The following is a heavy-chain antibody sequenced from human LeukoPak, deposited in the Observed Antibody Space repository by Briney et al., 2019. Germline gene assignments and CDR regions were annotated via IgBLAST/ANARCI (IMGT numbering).Heavy chain of an antibody. CDR1: GGSISSSSYY. Sequence: SETLSLTCTVSGGSISSSSYYWGWIRQPPGKGLEWIGSIYYSGSTYYNPSLKSRVTISVDTSKNQFSLKLSSVTAADTAVYYCARDYEYDSSGYALDIWGQGTMVTVSS. J-gene: IGHJ3*02. D-gene: IGHD3-22*01. CDR3: ARDYEYDSSGYALDI. V-gene: IGHV4-39*07. CDR2: IYYSGST.